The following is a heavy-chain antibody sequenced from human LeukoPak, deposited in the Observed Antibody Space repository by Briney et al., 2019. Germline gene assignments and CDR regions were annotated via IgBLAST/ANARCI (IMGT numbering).Heavy chain of an antibody. CDR3: ARGGYYDFGRYYFDY. CDR1: GASITSSNYY. J-gene: IGHJ4*02. V-gene: IGHV4-39*07. Sequence: SEALSLTCTVSGASITSSNYYWLWLRQPPGKGLEWIGSIYYTGITYYNLSLKSRVTISVDTSKYQCSLRLSSVTAADTAVYYCARGGYYDFGRYYFDYWGQGTLVTVSS. D-gene: IGHD3-3*01. CDR2: IYYTGIT.